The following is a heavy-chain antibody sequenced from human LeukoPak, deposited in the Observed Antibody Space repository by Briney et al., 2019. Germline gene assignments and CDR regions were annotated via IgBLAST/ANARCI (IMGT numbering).Heavy chain of an antibody. CDR2: ISYDGSNK. Sequence: GGSLRLSCAASGFTFSSYAMHWVRQAPGKGLEWVAVISYDGSNKYYADSVKGRFTISRDNSKNTLYLQMNSLRAEDTAVYYCASEFTDPYYYVSSGYYPFDYWGQGTLVTVSS. CDR3: ASEFTDPYYYVSSGYYPFDY. CDR1: GFTFSSYA. V-gene: IGHV3-30*01. D-gene: IGHD3-22*01. J-gene: IGHJ4*02.